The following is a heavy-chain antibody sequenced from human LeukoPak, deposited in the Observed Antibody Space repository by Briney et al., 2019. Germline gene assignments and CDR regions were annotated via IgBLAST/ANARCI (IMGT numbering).Heavy chain of an antibody. Sequence: ASVTVSCKASGGTFSSYAISWVRQAPGQGLEWMGGIIPIFGTANYAQKFQGRVTITADESTSTAYMELSSLRSEDTAVYYCASNAKYCSSTSCHDYWGQGTLVTVSS. CDR1: GGTFSSYA. V-gene: IGHV1-69*13. CDR3: ASNAKYCSSTSCHDY. J-gene: IGHJ4*02. CDR2: IIPIFGTA. D-gene: IGHD2-2*01.